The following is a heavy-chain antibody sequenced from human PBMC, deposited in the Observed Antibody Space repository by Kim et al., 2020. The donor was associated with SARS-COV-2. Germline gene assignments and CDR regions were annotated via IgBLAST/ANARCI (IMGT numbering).Heavy chain of an antibody. CDR3: ARVSAQYNWFDP. J-gene: IGHJ5*02. CDR2: IDGSGTTR. V-gene: IGHV3-48*03. CDR1: GFTFSINE. D-gene: IGHD6-19*01. Sequence: GGSLRLSCAASGFTFSINEMNWVRQAPGKGLEWVSYIDGSGTTRYYGDSVKCRFTISRDNAKSSLSLQMNSLRAEDTAIYYCARVSAQYNWFDPWGQGTLVTVSS.